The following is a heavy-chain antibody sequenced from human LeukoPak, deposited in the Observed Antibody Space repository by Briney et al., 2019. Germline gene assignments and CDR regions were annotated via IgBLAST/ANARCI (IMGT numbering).Heavy chain of an antibody. J-gene: IGHJ4*02. CDR2: IYPGDSDT. D-gene: IGHD6-13*01. CDR1: GYSFTIYW. Sequence: GESLKISCQDSGYSFTIYWIGWVRQMPGKGLEWMGIIYPGDSDTRYSPSFQGQVTISADKSISTAYLQWSSLKASDTAMYYCAILEGEAGSSNWGQGTLVTVSS. V-gene: IGHV5-51*01. CDR3: AILEGEAGSSN.